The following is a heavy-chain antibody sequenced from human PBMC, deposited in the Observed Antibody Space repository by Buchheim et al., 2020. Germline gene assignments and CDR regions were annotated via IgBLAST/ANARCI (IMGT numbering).Heavy chain of an antibody. CDR1: GYTFTSYY. D-gene: IGHD6-13*01. CDR2: INPSGGSA. CDR3: ARIEGGRSWYGYFQH. V-gene: IGHV1-46*01. J-gene: IGHJ1*01. Sequence: QVQLVQSGAEVKKPGASVKVSCKASGYTFTSYYMHWVRQAPGQGLEWMGIINPSGGSASYAQNFQGRVTITRDTSTSTVYMELSSLRSEDTAVYYCARIEGGRSWYGYFQHWGQGTL.